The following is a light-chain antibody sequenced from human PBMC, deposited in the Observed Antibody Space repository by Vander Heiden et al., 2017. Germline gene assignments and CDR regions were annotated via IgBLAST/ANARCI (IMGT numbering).Light chain of an antibody. CDR2: EVS. V-gene: IGLV2-14*01. CDR1: SSDVGGYNY. CDR3: SSYTSSSTLDWV. J-gene: IGLJ3*02. Sequence: HSALTQPASLSGSPGQSITISCTGTSSDVGGYNYVSWYQQHPGKAPKLMIYEVSNRPSGVSNRFSGSKPGNTASLTISGLQAEDEADYYCSSYTSSSTLDWVFGGGTKLTVL.